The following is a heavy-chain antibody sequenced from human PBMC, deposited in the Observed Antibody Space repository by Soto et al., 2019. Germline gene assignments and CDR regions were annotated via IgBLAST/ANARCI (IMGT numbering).Heavy chain of an antibody. V-gene: IGHV1-18*04. Sequence: ASVKVSCKASGYTFTSYGISWVRQAPGQGLEWMGWISAYNGNTNYAQKLQGRVTMTTDTSTSTAYMELRSLRSDDTAVYYCARVRGSSSWYGADYYYYGMDVWGQGTTVTVSS. D-gene: IGHD6-13*01. CDR2: ISAYNGNT. CDR3: ARVRGSSSWYGADYYYYGMDV. CDR1: GYTFTSYG. J-gene: IGHJ6*02.